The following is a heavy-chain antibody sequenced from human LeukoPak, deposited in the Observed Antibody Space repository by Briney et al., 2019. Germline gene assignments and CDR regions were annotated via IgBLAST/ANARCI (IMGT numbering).Heavy chain of an antibody. CDR3: ARAQKGFWLLFDAFDI. Sequence: SVKVSCKASDYTFITYGLSWVRQAPGQGLEWMGRIIPILGIANYAQKFQGRVTITADKSTSTAYMELSSLRSEDTAVYYCARAQKGFWLLFDAFDIWGQGTMVTVSS. V-gene: IGHV1-69*04. CDR2: IIPILGIA. J-gene: IGHJ3*02. D-gene: IGHD3-9*01. CDR1: DYTFITYG.